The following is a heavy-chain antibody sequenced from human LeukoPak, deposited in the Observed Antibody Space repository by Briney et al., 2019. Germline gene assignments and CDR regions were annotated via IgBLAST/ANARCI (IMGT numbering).Heavy chain of an antibody. D-gene: IGHD4-11*01. CDR2: ISAYNGNT. CDR3: ARDQGGTTVTTFDWVDYYYYGMDV. J-gene: IGHJ6*02. CDR1: GYTFTSYG. Sequence: ASVTVSCKASGYTFTSYGISWVRQAPGQGLEWMGWISAYNGNTNYAQKLQGRVTMTTDTSTSTAYMELRSLRSDDTAVYYCARDQGGTTVTTFDWVDYYYYGMDVWGQGTTVTVSS. V-gene: IGHV1-18*01.